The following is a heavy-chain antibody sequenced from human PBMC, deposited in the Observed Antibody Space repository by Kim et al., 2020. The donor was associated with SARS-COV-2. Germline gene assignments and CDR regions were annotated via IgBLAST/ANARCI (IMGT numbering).Heavy chain of an antibody. Sequence: GESLKISCKGSGYSFTSYWISWVRQMPGKGLEWMGRIDPSDSYTNYSPSFQGHVTISADKSISTAYLQWSSLKASDTAMYYCAVPLGAHGVVPAAMPAPDGYYYGMHVWGQGTTVTVSS. J-gene: IGHJ6*02. V-gene: IGHV5-10-1*01. D-gene: IGHD2-2*01. CDR3: AVPLGAHGVVPAAMPAPDGYYYGMHV. CDR2: IDPSDSYT. CDR1: GYSFTSYW.